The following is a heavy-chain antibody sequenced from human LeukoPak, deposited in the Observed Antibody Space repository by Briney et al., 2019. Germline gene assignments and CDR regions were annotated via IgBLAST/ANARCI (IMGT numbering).Heavy chain of an antibody. CDR3: ATYPLGERYYFDY. D-gene: IGHD2-2*02. Sequence: PSETLSLTCTVSGGSISSGGYYWSWIRQHPGKGLEWIGYIYYSGSTYYSPSLKSRVTISVDTSKNQFSLKLSSVTAADTAVYYCATYPLGERYYFDYWGQGTLVTVSS. CDR1: GGSISSGGYY. V-gene: IGHV4-31*03. CDR2: IYYSGST. J-gene: IGHJ4*02.